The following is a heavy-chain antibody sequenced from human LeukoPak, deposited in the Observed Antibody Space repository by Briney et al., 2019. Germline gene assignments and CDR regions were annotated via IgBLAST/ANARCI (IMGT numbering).Heavy chain of an antibody. Sequence: GESLKISCKGSGYSFTTYWIGWVRQMPGKGLEWMGIIYPGDPDTRYSPSFQGQVTISADKSISTAYLQWSSLKASDTAMYYCARFTAMVSSYHYYMDVWGKGTTVTVSS. CDR3: ARFTAMVSSYHYYMDV. CDR2: IYPGDPDT. J-gene: IGHJ6*03. D-gene: IGHD5-18*01. CDR1: GYSFTTYW. V-gene: IGHV5-51*01.